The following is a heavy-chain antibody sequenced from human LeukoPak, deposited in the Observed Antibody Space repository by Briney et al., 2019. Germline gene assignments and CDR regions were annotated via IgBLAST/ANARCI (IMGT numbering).Heavy chain of an antibody. CDR3: ARDSCTNGVCYTDYYGMDV. J-gene: IGHJ6*02. V-gene: IGHV1-2*02. D-gene: IGHD2-8*01. CDR1: GYTFTGYY. CDR2: INPNSGGT. Sequence: ASVKVSCKASGYTFTGYYMHWVRQAPGQGLEWMGWINPNSGGTNYAQKLQGRVTMTRDTSISTAHMELSRLRSDDTAVYYCARDSCTNGVCYTDYYGMDVWGQGTTVTVSS.